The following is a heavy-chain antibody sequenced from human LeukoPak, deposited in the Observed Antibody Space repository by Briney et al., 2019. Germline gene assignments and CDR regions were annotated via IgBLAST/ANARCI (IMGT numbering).Heavy chain of an antibody. CDR1: GFTFTNYA. Sequence: GGSLRLSCAASGFTFTNYAMSWVRQAPGKGLEWVSAISGSGGGTYYADSVKGRFTISRDNSKNTLYLQMNSLRAEDTAVYYCAKPNEMIVEVGSLDYWGQGTLVTVSS. J-gene: IGHJ4*02. CDR2: ISGSGGGT. V-gene: IGHV3-23*01. D-gene: IGHD3-22*01. CDR3: AKPNEMIVEVGSLDY.